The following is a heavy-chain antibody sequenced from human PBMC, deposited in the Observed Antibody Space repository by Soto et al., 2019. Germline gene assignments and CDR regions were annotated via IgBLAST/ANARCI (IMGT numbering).Heavy chain of an antibody. CDR3: ARGERTTGLDY. J-gene: IGHJ4*02. V-gene: IGHV4-59*01. CDR2: IYYSGST. D-gene: IGHD2-8*02. Sequence: RQPPGKGLEWIGYIYYSGSTYYNPSLKSRVTISVDTSKNQFSLKLSSVTAADTAVYYCARGERTTGLDYWGQGTLVTVSS.